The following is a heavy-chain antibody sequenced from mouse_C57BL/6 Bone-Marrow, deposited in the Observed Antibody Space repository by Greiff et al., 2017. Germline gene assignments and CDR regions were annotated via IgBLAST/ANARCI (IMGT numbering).Heavy chain of an antibody. V-gene: IGHV14-4*01. Sequence: VTLKESGAELVRPGASVKLSCTASGFNIKDDYMHWVKQRPEQGLEWIGWIDPENGDTEYASKFQGKATITADTSSNTAYLQRSSLTSEDTAVYDCTTHYGSSYYFDYWGQGTTLTVSS. D-gene: IGHD1-1*01. CDR1: GFNIKDDY. CDR2: IDPENGDT. CDR3: TTHYGSSYYFDY. J-gene: IGHJ2*01.